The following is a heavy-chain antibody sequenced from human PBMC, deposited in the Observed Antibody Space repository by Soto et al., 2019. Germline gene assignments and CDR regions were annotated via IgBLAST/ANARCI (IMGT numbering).Heavy chain of an antibody. J-gene: IGHJ4*02. CDR1: GASISKNNDY. CDR3: ARRKAGIGVDF. V-gene: IGHV4-39*02. Sequence: SETLSLSCTVSGASISKNNDYWGWFRQPPGKGLDSIGIINYSGSAYYNPSLNSRVTISVDTSNNHFSLRLASVTAADTAVYYCARRKAGIGVDFWGPGTLVTVYS. CDR2: INYSGSA. D-gene: IGHD1-1*01.